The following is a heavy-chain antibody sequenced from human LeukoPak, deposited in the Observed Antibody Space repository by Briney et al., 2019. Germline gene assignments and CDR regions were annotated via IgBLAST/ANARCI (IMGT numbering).Heavy chain of an antibody. D-gene: IGHD2-2*01. CDR2: IYYSGST. CDR1: GGSISSSSYY. V-gene: IGHV4-39*01. CDR3: ARQRRYCSSTSCYAFDY. J-gene: IGHJ4*02. Sequence: SSETLSLTCTVSGGSISSSSYYWGWIRQPPGKGLEWIGSIYYSGSTYYNPSLKSRATISVDTSKNQFSLKLSSVTAADTAVYYCARQRRYCSSTSCYAFDYWGQGTLVTVSS.